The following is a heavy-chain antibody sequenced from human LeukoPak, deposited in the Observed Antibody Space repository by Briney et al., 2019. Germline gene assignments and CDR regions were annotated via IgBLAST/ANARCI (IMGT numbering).Heavy chain of an antibody. D-gene: IGHD3-22*01. CDR2: INSDGSIT. CDR3: TTVRGSGYSATHASFDY. CDR1: GFTFSSYW. Sequence: PGGSLRLSCAASGFTFSSYWMHWVRQAPGKGPVWVSRINSDGSITTYADSVKGRFTISRDNAKNTLYLQMNSLRTEDTAVYYCTTVRGSGYSATHASFDYWGQGTLVTVSS. V-gene: IGHV3-74*03. J-gene: IGHJ4*02.